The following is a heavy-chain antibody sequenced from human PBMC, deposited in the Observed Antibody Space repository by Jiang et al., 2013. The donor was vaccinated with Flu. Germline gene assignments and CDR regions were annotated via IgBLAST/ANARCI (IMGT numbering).Heavy chain of an antibody. V-gene: IGHV4-39*01. Sequence: GGSISSSSYYWGWIRQPPGKGLEWIGSIYYSGSTYYNPSLKSRVTISIDTSKNQFSLKLSSVTAADTAVYYCARATIFGVAIDYWGQGTLVTVSS. CDR1: GGSISSSSYY. J-gene: IGHJ4*02. D-gene: IGHD3-3*01. CDR2: IYYSGST. CDR3: ARATIFGVAIDY.